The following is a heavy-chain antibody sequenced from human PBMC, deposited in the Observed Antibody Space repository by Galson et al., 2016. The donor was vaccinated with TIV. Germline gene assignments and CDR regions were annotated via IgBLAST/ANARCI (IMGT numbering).Heavy chain of an antibody. D-gene: IGHD3-10*01. CDR2: ITPIFGTP. CDR1: GGIFNTYT. CDR3: ARGDGSGSYYYDAFDI. V-gene: IGHV1-69*13. J-gene: IGHJ3*02. Sequence: SVKVSCKASGGIFNTYTISWVRQAPGQGHEWMGKITPIFGTPNYAQMFQGRVSITADESTSTAYMELSSLRSEDTAVYYCARGDGSGSYYYDAFDIWGQGTLVTVSS.